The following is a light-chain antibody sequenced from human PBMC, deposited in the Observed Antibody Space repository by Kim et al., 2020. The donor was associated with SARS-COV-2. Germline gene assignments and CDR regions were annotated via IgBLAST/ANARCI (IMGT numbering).Light chain of an antibody. V-gene: IGKV3-11*01. Sequence: EIVLTQSPATLSLSPGERATLSCRASQSVSKNLAWYQQKPGQALRLLMYDASNRATGIPARFSGSGSGTDFTLTISSLESEDFAVYYCQQRSNWPLTFGGGTKLEI. CDR1: QSVSKN. J-gene: IGKJ4*01. CDR2: DAS. CDR3: QQRSNWPLT.